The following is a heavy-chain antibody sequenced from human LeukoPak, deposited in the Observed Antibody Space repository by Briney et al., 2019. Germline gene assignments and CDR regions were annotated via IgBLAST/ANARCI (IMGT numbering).Heavy chain of an antibody. V-gene: IGHV4-4*07. Sequence: PSETLFLTCPVSGGSISSYYWSWIRQPAGKGLEWIGRIYSTGSTNYNPSLKSRVTMSVDTSKNQFSLKLSSVTAADTAVYYCARGLTMVRGIINNYYHMDVWGKGTTVTVSS. CDR1: GGSISSYY. CDR2: IYSTGST. J-gene: IGHJ6*03. CDR3: ARGLTMVRGIINNYYHMDV. D-gene: IGHD3-10*01.